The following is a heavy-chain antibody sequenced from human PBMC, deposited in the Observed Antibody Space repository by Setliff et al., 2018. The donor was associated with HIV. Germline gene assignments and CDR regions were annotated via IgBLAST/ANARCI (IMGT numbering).Heavy chain of an antibody. Sequence: PSETLSLTCTVSGGSMSSSGPGYYWGWVRQTPGGGLEWIGSVYYRGRTYYNPSLKSRVPISVDTSKNQLSLRLTSMAAADTAMYYCARSKPDTIFGVVTFDCWGQGKMVTVSS. CDR3: ARSKPDTIFGVVTFDC. CDR1: GGSMSSSGPGYY. CDR2: VYYRGRT. D-gene: IGHD3-3*01. V-gene: IGHV4-39*01. J-gene: IGHJ4*02.